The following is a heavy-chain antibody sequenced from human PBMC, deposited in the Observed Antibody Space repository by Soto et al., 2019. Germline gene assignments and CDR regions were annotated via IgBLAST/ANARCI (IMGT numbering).Heavy chain of an antibody. CDR2: ISYDGSNK. Sequence: QVQLVESGGGVVQPGRSLRLSCAASGFTFSSYGMHWVRQAPGKGLEWVAVISYDGSNKYYADSVKGRFTISRDNSKNTLYLQMNSLRAEDTAVYYCAKDRVGALAGGFDPWGQGTLVTVSS. D-gene: IGHD1-26*01. CDR3: AKDRVGALAGGFDP. J-gene: IGHJ5*02. V-gene: IGHV3-30*18. CDR1: GFTFSSYG.